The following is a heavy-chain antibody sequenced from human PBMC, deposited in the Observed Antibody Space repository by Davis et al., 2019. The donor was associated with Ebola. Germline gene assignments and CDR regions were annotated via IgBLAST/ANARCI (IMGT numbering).Heavy chain of an antibody. Sequence: PGGSLRLSCAASVFTFSNYWMYWVRQAPGEGLMCVSRINSDGTFTTYADSVKGRFTITRDNAKNTLYLQMNSLIAEDTAVYYCARDHADSNDYWGQGTLVTVSS. D-gene: IGHD3/OR15-3a*01. CDR1: VFTFSNYW. J-gene: IGHJ4*02. CDR2: INSDGTFT. V-gene: IGHV3-74*01. CDR3: ARDHADSNDY.